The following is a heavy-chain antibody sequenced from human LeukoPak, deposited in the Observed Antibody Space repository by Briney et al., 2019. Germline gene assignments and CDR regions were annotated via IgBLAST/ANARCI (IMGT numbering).Heavy chain of an antibody. J-gene: IGHJ4*02. V-gene: IGHV3-30*02. CDR1: GFTFSSYG. Sequence: GGSLRLSCAASGFTFSSYGMHWVRQAPGKGLEWVAFIRYDGSNKYYADSVKGRFTISRDNSKNTLYLQMNSLRAEDTAVYYCAKDYVPGYDSSGYYYWGQGTLVTVSS. CDR2: IRYDGSNK. D-gene: IGHD3-22*01. CDR3: AKDYVPGYDSSGYYY.